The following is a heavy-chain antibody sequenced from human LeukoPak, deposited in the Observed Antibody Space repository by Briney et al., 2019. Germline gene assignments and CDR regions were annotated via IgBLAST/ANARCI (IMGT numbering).Heavy chain of an antibody. J-gene: IGHJ4*02. CDR3: ETRVVDGDYGTLDY. V-gene: IGHV3-30*03. Sequence: PGRSLRLSCAASGFTFSSYGMHWVRQAPGKGLEWVAVISYDGSNKYYADSVKGRFTISRDNSKNTLYLQMNSLRAEDTAVYYCETRVVDGDYGTLDYWGQGTLVTVSS. D-gene: IGHD4-17*01. CDR1: GFTFSSYG. CDR2: ISYDGSNK.